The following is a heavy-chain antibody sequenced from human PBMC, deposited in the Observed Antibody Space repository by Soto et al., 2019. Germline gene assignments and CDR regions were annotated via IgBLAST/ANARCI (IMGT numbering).Heavy chain of an antibody. CDR1: GGSFSGYY. CDR2: INHSGST. D-gene: IGHD2-8*02. CDR3: ARDKITGLFDY. Sequence: QVQLQQWGAGLLKPSETLSLTCAVYGGSFSGYYWTWIRQPPGTGLEWIGEINHSGSTNYNPSLKSRTISVDTSKNQFSLKLTSVTAADTAVYYCARDKITGLFDYWGQGTLVTVSP. J-gene: IGHJ4*02. V-gene: IGHV4-34*01.